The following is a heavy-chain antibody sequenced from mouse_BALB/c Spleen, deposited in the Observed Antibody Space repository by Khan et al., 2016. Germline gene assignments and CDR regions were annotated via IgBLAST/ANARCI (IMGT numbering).Heavy chain of an antibody. J-gene: IGHJ4*01. V-gene: IGHV5-17*02. D-gene: IGHD2-3*01. Sequence: EVELVESGGDLVQPGGSRKLSCAASGFTFSGFGMHWVRQAPEKGLEWVAYISSGSTNIYYADTVKGRFTISIDNPKNTLFLQMTGLSSEDTAMYYCARMGGSYAMDYWGQGTSVTVAS. CDR2: ISSGSTNI. CDR3: ARMGGSYAMDY. CDR1: GFTFSGFG.